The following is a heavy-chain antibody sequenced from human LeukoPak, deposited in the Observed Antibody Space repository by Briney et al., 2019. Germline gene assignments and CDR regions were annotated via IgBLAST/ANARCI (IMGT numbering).Heavy chain of an antibody. V-gene: IGHV3-53*01. CDR3: AREGHQGYFDY. CDR1: GFTFSNYG. CDR2: IYSGGST. Sequence: PGGSLRLSCAASGFTFSNYGMSWVRQAPGKGLEWVSVIYSGGSTYYADSVKGRFTISRDNSKNTLYLQMNSLRAEDTAVYYCAREGHQGYFDYWGQGTLVTVSS. J-gene: IGHJ4*02.